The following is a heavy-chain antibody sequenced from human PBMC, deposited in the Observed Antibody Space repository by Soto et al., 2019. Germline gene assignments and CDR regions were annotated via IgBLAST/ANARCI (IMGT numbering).Heavy chain of an antibody. V-gene: IGHV1-46*01. J-gene: IGHJ4*02. Sequence: SAKVSCKSSVDTFTSYYIHLVRQAPGQGLEWMGIIHPSGGSTSYAQKFQGRVTMTRDTSTSAVYMELSSLRSEDTALYYCARGAYSSGCYGGYYFDYWGQGTLVTVSS. CDR3: ARGAYSSGCYGGYYFDY. CDR2: IHPSGGST. CDR1: VDTFTSYY. D-gene: IGHD6-19*01.